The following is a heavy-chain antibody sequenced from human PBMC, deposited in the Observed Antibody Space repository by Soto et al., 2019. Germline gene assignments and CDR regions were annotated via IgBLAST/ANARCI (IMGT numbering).Heavy chain of an antibody. Sequence: GGSLRLSCAASGFTFSSYSMNWVRQAPGKGLEWVSSISSSSSYIYYADSVKGRFTISRDNAKNSLYLQMNSLRAEDTAVYYCARDVRHEYSGYDLNYWGQGTLVTVSS. J-gene: IGHJ4*02. CDR2: ISSSSSYI. V-gene: IGHV3-21*01. CDR1: GFTFSSYS. CDR3: ARDVRHEYSGYDLNY. D-gene: IGHD5-12*01.